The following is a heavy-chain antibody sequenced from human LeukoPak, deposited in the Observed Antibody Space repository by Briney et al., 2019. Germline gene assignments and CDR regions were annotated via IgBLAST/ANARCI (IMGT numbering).Heavy chain of an antibody. CDR1: GGSISSYY. J-gene: IGHJ6*03. CDR2: FYYSGNT. CDR3: ARGYGGIYYYYMDV. Sequence: SETLSLTCTVSGGSISSYYWGWIRQPPGKGLEWIGSFYYSGNTYYNPSLKSRVTISVDTSKSQFSLKLSSVTAADTAVYYCARGYGGIYYYYMDVWGKGTTVTVSS. D-gene: IGHD3-16*01. V-gene: IGHV4-39*07.